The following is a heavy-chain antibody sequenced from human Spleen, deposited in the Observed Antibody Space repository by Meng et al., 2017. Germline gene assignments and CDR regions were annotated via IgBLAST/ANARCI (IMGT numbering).Heavy chain of an antibody. CDR3: ARGPTTMAHDFDY. J-gene: IGHJ4*02. CDR2: INHSGST. CDR1: GGSFSGYY. Sequence: GRLPRWGAGLLTPSETLSLTCAFYGGSFSGYYWSWIRQPPGKGLEWIGEINHSGSTNYNPSLKSRVTISVDTSQNNLSLKLSSVTAADSAVYYCARGPTTMAHDFDYWGQGTLVTVSS. D-gene: IGHD4-11*01. V-gene: IGHV4-34*01.